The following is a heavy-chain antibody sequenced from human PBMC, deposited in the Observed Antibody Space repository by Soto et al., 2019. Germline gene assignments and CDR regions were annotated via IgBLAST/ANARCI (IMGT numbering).Heavy chain of an antibody. CDR1: GYTFTDFY. CDR2: INPNSGGT. D-gene: IGHD3-22*01. CDR3: TKAVVVVSTYFDS. J-gene: IGHJ5*01. Sequence: GASVKVSCKASGYTFTDFYMHWVRQAPGEGREWMGWINPNSGGTKNAQKFQGRVTMTRDTSISTADMELSSLTSDDTAFYYCTKAVVVVSTYFDSWGQGTLVTVSS. V-gene: IGHV1-2*02.